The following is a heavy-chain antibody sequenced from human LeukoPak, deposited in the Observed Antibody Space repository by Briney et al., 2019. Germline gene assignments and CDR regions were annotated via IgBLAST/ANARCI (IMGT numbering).Heavy chain of an antibody. CDR3: ARDYSGSYHFFDY. J-gene: IGHJ4*02. V-gene: IGHV4-30-4*08. Sequence: PSQTLSLTCTVSGGSISSGGYYWSWIRQHPGKGLEWIGYIYYSGSTYYNPSLKSRVTISVDTSKNQFSLKLSSVTAADTAVYYCARDYSGSYHFFDYWGQGTLVTVSS. CDR1: GGSISSGGYY. CDR2: IYYSGST. D-gene: IGHD1-26*01.